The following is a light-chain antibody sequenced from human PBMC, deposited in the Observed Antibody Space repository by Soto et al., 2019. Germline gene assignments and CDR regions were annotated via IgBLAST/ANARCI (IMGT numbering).Light chain of an antibody. V-gene: IGKV3-20*01. CDR1: QSVSSSY. CDR2: GAS. CDR3: QQSGSSPWT. J-gene: IGKJ1*01. Sequence: EIELTQSPGTLSLSPGERATLSCRASQSVSSSYLAWFQQKPDQAPRLVIYGASSRATGTPGRFSGSGSGTDFTLTISRLESEDFAVYYCQQSGSSPWTFGQGTKVEIK.